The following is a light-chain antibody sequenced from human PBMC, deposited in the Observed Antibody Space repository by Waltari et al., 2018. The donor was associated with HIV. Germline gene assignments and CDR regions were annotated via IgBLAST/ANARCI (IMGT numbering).Light chain of an antibody. J-gene: IGLJ2*01. CDR3: QSYDSSTPVV. CDR1: SGSIASHY. CDR2: EDN. V-gene: IGLV6-57*01. Sequence: NFMLAQPHSVSESPGKTVTISCTRSSGSIASHYVQWYQPRPGTSPTTVIYEDNQRPSGVPGRFSGSIDSSSNSASLTISALKTEDEADYYCQSYDSSTPVVFGGGTKLTV.